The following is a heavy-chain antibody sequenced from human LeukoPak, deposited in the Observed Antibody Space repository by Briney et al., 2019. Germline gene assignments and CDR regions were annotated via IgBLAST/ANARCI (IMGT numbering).Heavy chain of an antibody. J-gene: IGHJ4*02. CDR3: ARSLRYDSSGGFDY. V-gene: IGHV5-10-1*01. CDR1: GYSFTSYW. CDR2: IDPSDSYT. D-gene: IGHD3-22*01. Sequence: GESLKISCKGSGYSFTSYWISGVRQMPGQGLEWMGRIDPSDSYTNYSPSFQGHVTISADKSISTAYLQWSSLKASDTAMYYCARSLRYDSSGGFDYWGQGTLVTVSS.